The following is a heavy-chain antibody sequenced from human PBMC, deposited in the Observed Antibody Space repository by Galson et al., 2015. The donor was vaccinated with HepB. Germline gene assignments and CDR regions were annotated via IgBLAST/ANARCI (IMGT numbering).Heavy chain of an antibody. J-gene: IGHJ2*01. Sequence: SLRLSCAASGFTFSSYAMSWVRQALGKGLEWVSAISGSGGSTYYADSVKGRFTISRDNSKNTLYLQMSSLRAEDTAVYYCAKDFSLLTMVRGVITPNWYFDLWGRGTLVTVSS. CDR3: AKDFSLLTMVRGVITPNWYFDL. CDR2: ISGSGGST. CDR1: GFTFSSYA. V-gene: IGHV3-23*01. D-gene: IGHD3-10*01.